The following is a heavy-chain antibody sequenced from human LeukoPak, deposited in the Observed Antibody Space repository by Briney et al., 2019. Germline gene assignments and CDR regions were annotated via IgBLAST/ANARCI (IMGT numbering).Heavy chain of an antibody. CDR3: ARSLWPEDY. J-gene: IGHJ4*02. V-gene: IGHV3-7*03. Sequence: GGSLRLSCAASGFTFSSYWLSWVRQAPGKGLEWVGNIKQDGSEKNYVDSVTGRFTISRDNAKTSLYLQMNSLRAEDTAVYYCARSLWPEDYWGQGTLVTVSS. CDR1: GFTFSSYW. CDR2: IKQDGSEK. D-gene: IGHD5-18*01.